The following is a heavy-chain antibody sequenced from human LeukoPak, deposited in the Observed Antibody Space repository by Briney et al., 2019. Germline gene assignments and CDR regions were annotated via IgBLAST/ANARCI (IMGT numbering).Heavy chain of an antibody. J-gene: IGHJ3*02. CDR1: GFTFSNYG. Sequence: GGSLRLSCAASGFTFSNYGMDWVRQAPGKGLEWVAFIRSDGTITYYSDTVKGRFTISRDNSKNSLYLQMNSLRAEDTAVYYCARDRTTIFGVVLSRDAFDIWGQGTMVTVSS. D-gene: IGHD3-3*01. CDR2: IRSDGTIT. V-gene: IGHV3-30*02. CDR3: ARDRTTIFGVVLSRDAFDI.